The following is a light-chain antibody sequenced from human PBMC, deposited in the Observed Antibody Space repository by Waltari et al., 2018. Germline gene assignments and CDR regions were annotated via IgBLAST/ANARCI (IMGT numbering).Light chain of an antibody. Sequence: DTVMTQSPLSLPVTPGEPASISCRSSQSPLHSNGYNYLDLDLQKPGQSPQRLIYWGYNRASGVPDGFSGSGSGTDFTLKISRVEAEDVGVYYCMQALQTPFTFGPGTKVDIK. CDR3: MQALQTPFT. CDR2: WGY. V-gene: IGKV2-28*01. J-gene: IGKJ3*01. CDR1: QSPLHSNGYNY.